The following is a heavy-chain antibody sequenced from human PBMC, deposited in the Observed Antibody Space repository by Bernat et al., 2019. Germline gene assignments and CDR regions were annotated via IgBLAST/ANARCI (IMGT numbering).Heavy chain of an antibody. D-gene: IGHD1-7*01. CDR3: ARIHWNYLSDAFDI. V-gene: IGHV4-61*02. Sequence: QVQLQESGPGLVKPSQTLSLTCTVSGGSISSGSYYWSWIRQPAGKGLDWIGRIYTSGSTNYNPSLKSRVTISVDTSKNQFSLKLSSVTAADTAVYYCARIHWNYLSDAFDIWGQGTMVTVSS. CDR1: GGSISSGSYY. J-gene: IGHJ3*02. CDR2: IYTSGST.